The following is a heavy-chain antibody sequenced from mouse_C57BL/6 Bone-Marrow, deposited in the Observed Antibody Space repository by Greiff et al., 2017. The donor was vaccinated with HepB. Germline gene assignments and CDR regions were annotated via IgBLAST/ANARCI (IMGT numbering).Heavy chain of an antibody. J-gene: IGHJ4*01. V-gene: IGHV5-4*01. CDR3: ARDKMITTNYYAMDY. CDR2: ISDGGSYT. D-gene: IGHD2-4*01. Sequence: DAKLVESGGGLVKPGGSLKLSCAASGFTFSSYAMSWVRQTPEKRLEWVATISDGGSYTYYPDNVKGRFTISRDNAKNNLYLQMSHLKSEDTAMYYCARDKMITTNYYAMDYWGQGTSVTVSS. CDR1: GFTFSSYA.